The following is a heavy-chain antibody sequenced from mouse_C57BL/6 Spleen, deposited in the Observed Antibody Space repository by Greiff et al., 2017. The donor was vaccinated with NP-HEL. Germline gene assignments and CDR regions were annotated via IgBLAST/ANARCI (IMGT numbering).Heavy chain of an antibody. CDR2: INPNNGGT. Sequence: EVQLQQSGPELVKPGASVKMSCKASGYTFTDYNMHWVKQSHGKSLEWIGYINPNNGGTSYNQKFKGKATLTVNKSSSTAYMELRSLTSEDSAVYYCAKGQLRLRAMDYWGQGTSVTVSS. V-gene: IGHV1-22*01. D-gene: IGHD3-2*02. CDR1: GYTFTDYN. J-gene: IGHJ4*01. CDR3: AKGQLRLRAMDY.